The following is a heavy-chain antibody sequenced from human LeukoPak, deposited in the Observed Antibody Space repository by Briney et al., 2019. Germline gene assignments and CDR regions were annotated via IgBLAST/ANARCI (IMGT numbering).Heavy chain of an antibody. CDR3: ARDQTKWEPLRRRDYYYMDV. CDR1: GFTFSSYW. CDR2: IKQDGSEK. V-gene: IGHV3-7*01. Sequence: GGSLRLSCAASGFTFSSYWMSWVRQAPGKGLEWVANIKQDGSEKYYVDSVEGRFTISRDNAKNSLYLQMNSLRAEDTAVYYCARDQTKWEPLRRRDYYYMDVWGKGTTVTVSS. J-gene: IGHJ6*03. D-gene: IGHD1-26*01.